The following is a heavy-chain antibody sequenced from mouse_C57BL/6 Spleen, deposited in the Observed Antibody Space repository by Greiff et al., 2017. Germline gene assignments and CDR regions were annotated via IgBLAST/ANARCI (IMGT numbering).Heavy chain of an antibody. CDR1: GYTFTSYW. CDR2: IHPNSGST. CDR3: AREEGNYVDYAMDY. J-gene: IGHJ4*01. D-gene: IGHD2-1*01. Sequence: VQLQQPGAELVKPGASVKLSCKASGYTFTSYWMHWVKQRPGQGLEWIGMIHPNSGSTNYNEKFKSKATLTVDKSSSTAYMQLSSLTSEDSAVYYCAREEGNYVDYAMDYWGQGTSVTVSS. V-gene: IGHV1-64*01.